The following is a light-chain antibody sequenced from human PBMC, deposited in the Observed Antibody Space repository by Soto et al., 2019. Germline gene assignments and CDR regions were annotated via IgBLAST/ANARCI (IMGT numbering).Light chain of an antibody. Sequence: EIVLTQSPGTLSLSPGERATLSCRASQSVSSSYLAWYQQKPGQAPRLLIYGASSRATGIPDRFSGSRSGTDFTLTISRLEPEDFAVYYCQQYGSSLFGGGTKVDI. V-gene: IGKV3-20*01. CDR1: QSVSSSY. CDR2: GAS. J-gene: IGKJ4*01. CDR3: QQYGSSL.